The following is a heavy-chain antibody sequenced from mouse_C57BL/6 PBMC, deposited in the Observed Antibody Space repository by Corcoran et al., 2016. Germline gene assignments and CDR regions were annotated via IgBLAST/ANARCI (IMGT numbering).Heavy chain of an antibody. J-gene: IGHJ4*01. CDR3: GGLPQYYYAMDY. CDR2: IFPGSGRT. Sequence: QVQLQQSGPELVKPGASVKISCKASGYTFTDYYINWVKQRPGQGLEWSGWIFPGSGRTYYNEKFKGKATLTVDKYSSTAYMLHSSLTSEVSAVYFWGGLPQYYYAMDYCGQGTSVTVSS. V-gene: IGHV1-75*01. D-gene: IGHD6-1*01. CDR1: GYTFTDYY.